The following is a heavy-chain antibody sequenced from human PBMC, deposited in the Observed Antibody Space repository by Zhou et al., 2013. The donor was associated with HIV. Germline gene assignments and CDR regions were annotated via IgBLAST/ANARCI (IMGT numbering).Heavy chain of an antibody. J-gene: IGHJ4*02. CDR3: ARGGAMDWLLYNFDY. CDR1: AGTFSSYT. Sequence: QVQLVQSGAELKKPGSSVKVSCKASAGTFSSYTISWVRQAPGHGLEWMGGIIPIYGTTTYAQRFQDRVTITTDESTSTAYMELSILKSEDTAVYYCARGGAMDWLLYNFDYWGQGTLVTVSS. D-gene: IGHD3-3*01. CDR2: IIPIYGTT. V-gene: IGHV1-69*05.